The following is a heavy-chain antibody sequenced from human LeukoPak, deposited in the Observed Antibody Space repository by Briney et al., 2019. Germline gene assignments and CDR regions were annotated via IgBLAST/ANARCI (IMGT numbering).Heavy chain of an antibody. CDR2: IAYDGSNK. J-gene: IGHJ4*02. V-gene: IGHV3-30-3*01. D-gene: IGHD3-9*01. CDR3: AKGKVSPLRYFDWLSPDY. CDR1: GFSFSTYA. Sequence: GGSLRLSCAASGFSFSTYAMHWVRQAPGKGLEWVAVIAYDGSNKYYADSVKGRFTISRDNSKNTLYLQMNSLRTEDTAVYYCAKGKVSPLRYFDWLSPDYWGQGTLVTVSS.